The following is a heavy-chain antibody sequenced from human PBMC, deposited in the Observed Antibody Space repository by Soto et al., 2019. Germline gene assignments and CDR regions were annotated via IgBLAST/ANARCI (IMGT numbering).Heavy chain of an antibody. CDR3: ERDRQSLAPYALDV. V-gene: IGHV3-33*01. CDR1: GFTFSGHA. CDR2: IWYEGSNK. Sequence: QVQAVESGGGVVQPGRSLRLSCTVSGFTFSGHAMHWVRPAPGKGLEWVAQIWYEGSNKYYADSVKGRFTISIDNSKNILYVQMDSLRVDDTAVYYCERDRQSLAPYALDVWGQGTSVTVSS. D-gene: IGHD6-19*01. J-gene: IGHJ6*02.